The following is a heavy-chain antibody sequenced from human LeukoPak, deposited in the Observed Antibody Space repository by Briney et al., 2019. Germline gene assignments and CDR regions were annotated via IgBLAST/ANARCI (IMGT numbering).Heavy chain of an antibody. CDR1: GGSISSGGYY. J-gene: IGHJ2*01. Sequence: SQTLSLTCTVSGGSISSGGYYWSWIRQHPGKGLEWIGYIYYSGSTYYNPSLKSRVTISVDTSKNQFSLKLSSVTAADTAVYYCARGDSSSWYFDLWGRGTLVTVSS. CDR3: ARGDSSSWYFDL. V-gene: IGHV4-30-4*08. CDR2: IYYSGST. D-gene: IGHD6-13*01.